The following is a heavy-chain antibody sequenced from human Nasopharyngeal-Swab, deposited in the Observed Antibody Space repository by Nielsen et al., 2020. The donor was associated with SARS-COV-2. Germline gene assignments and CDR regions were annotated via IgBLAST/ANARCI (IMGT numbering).Heavy chain of an antibody. CDR1: GFTFSSYA. CDR3: AHWFDP. Sequence: GGSLRLSCAASGFTFSSYAMHWVRQAPGKGLEWVAVISYDGSNKYYADSVKGRFTISRDNSKNTLYLQMNSLRAEDTAVYYCAHWFDPWGQGTLVTVSS. CDR2: ISYDGSNK. J-gene: IGHJ5*02. V-gene: IGHV3-30-3*01.